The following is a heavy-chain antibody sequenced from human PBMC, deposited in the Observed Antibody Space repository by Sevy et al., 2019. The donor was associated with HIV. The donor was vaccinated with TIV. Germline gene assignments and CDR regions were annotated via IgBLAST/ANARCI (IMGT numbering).Heavy chain of an antibody. CDR1: GYTLTNLS. CDR2: FDPEDGET. J-gene: IGHJ4*02. Sequence: ASVKVSCKVSGYTLTNLSMHWVRQAPGKGLEWMGSFDPEDGETIYAQKFQGRVTMTEDTSTDTSYMEVSSLRSEDTVVYFCATTKDYYDSSGSPFDFWGQGTLVTVSS. V-gene: IGHV1-24*01. CDR3: ATTKDYYDSSGSPFDF. D-gene: IGHD3-22*01.